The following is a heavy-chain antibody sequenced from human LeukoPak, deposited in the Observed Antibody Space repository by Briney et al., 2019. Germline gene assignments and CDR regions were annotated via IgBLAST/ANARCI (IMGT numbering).Heavy chain of an antibody. CDR1: GYTFTSYD. V-gene: IGHV1-8*01. CDR2: MNPNSGNT. CDR3: ASAYCGGDCHSANYYYGMDV. D-gene: IGHD2-21*02. J-gene: IGHJ6*02. Sequence: GASVKVSCKASGYTFTSYDINWVRQATGQGLEWMGWMNPNSGNTGYAKKFQGRVTMTRNTSISTAYMELSSLRSEDTAVYYCASAYCGGDCHSANYYYGMDVWGQGTTVTVSS.